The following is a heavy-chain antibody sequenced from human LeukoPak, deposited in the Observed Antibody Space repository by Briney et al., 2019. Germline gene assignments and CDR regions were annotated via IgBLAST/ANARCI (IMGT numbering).Heavy chain of an antibody. V-gene: IGHV3-9*03. CDR3: AKDKSAAGTEYYFDY. CDR1: GFTFDDYA. CDR2: ISWNSGSM. J-gene: IGHJ4*02. D-gene: IGHD6-13*01. Sequence: PGRSLRLSCAASGFTFDDYAMHWVRQAPGKGLEWVSGISWNSGSMGYADSVKGRFTISRDNAKNSLYLQMNSLRAEDMALYYCAKDKSAAGTEYYFDYWGQGTLVTVSS.